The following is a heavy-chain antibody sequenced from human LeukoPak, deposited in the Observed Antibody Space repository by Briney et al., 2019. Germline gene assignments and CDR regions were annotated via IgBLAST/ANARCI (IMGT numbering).Heavy chain of an antibody. D-gene: IGHD1-1*01. Sequence: PGGSLRLSRAASGFAFSGYSMNWVRQAPGKGLEWVSVISGSSGSTYYADSVKGRFTMSRDNSKNTLFLQMNSLRAEDTAVYYCAKALLSDPRTLDYFDYWGQGTLVTVSS. J-gene: IGHJ4*02. CDR3: AKALLSDPRTLDYFDY. CDR1: GFAFSGYS. CDR2: ISGSSGST. V-gene: IGHV3-23*01.